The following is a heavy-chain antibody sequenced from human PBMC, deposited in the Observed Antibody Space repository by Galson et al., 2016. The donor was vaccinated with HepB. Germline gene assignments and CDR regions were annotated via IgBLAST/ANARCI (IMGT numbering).Heavy chain of an antibody. V-gene: IGHV4-34*01. CDR2: INHSGDT. CDR3: AGVVVAATNWFDP. J-gene: IGHJ5*02. Sequence: SETLSLTCGVDGGSFNAYSWSWIRQPPGKGLEWIGEINHSGDTKYNPSLKSRVTLSVDTSKNQFSLELTSMTAADTAVYYCAGVVVAATNWFDPWGQGTLVTVSS. CDR1: GGSFNAYS. D-gene: IGHD2-15*01.